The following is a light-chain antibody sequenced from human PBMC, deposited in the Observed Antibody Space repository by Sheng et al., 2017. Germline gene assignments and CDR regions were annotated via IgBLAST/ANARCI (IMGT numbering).Light chain of an antibody. CDR3: LQDYSYPRT. J-gene: IGKJ1*01. V-gene: IGKV1-8*01. CDR1: QGISSY. Sequence: AIRMTQSPSSFSASTGDRVTITCLASQGISSYLAWYQQKPGKAPKLLIYAASTLHSGVPSRFSGSGYGTDFTLTISSLQPEDFATYYCLQDYSYPRTFGQGTKVEIK. CDR2: AAS.